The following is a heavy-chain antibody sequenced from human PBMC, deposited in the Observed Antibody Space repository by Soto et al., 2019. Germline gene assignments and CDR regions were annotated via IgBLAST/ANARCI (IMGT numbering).Heavy chain of an antibody. V-gene: IGHV1-24*01. D-gene: IGHD6-19*01. CDR2: FDPEDGET. CDR3: ATDRSGQQWLEDWFDP. CDR1: GYTLTGLS. Sequence: ASVKVSCKVCGYTLTGLSMRWVRQAPGKGLEWMGGFDPEDGETIYAQKFQGRVTMTEDTSTDTAYMELSSLRSEDTAVYYCATDRSGQQWLEDWFDPWGQGTLVTVSS. J-gene: IGHJ5*02.